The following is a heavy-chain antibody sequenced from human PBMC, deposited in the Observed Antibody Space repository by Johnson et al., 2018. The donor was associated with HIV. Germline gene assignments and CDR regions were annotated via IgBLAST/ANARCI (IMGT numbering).Heavy chain of an antibody. V-gene: IGHV3-30*03. Sequence: QVQLVESGGGVVQPGRSLRLSCAASGFTFGSYGIHWVRQAPGKGLEWVAVISYDGSNKYYADSVKGRFTIFRDNSKNTLYLQMSSLRTEDTAVYYCARDLRLNRTVQGRVIISCVFDMWGQGTVVHVST. D-gene: IGHD3-10*01. J-gene: IGHJ3*02. CDR3: ARDLRLNRTVQGRVIISCVFDM. CDR1: GFTFGSYG. CDR2: ISYDGSNK.